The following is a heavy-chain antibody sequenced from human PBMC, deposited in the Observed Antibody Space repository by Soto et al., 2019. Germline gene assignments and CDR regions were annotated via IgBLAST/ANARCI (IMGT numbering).Heavy chain of an antibody. D-gene: IGHD1-1*01. CDR1: GYTFTSYG. V-gene: IGHV1-18*01. Sequence: QVQLVQSGAEVKKPGASVKVSCKASGYTFTSYGISWVRQAPGQGLEWMGGISAYNGNPNYAQKLQGRVNMTTDTSTSPAYREPSRLRSDDTAACDSARGESTGDVWGQGTPVTVSS. CDR2: ISAYNGNP. J-gene: IGHJ6*02. CDR3: ARGESTGDV.